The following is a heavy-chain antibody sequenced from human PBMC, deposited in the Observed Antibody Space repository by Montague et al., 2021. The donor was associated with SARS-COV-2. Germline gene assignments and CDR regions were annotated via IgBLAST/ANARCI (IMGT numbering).Heavy chain of an antibody. D-gene: IGHD6-13*01. CDR3: ARVGRGSSWYEVAFDI. CDR2: IYNSGST. Sequence: SETLSLTCTVSGGSISRYSWTWIRQPPGKGLEWIGYIYNSGSTNYNPSLTSRVTISVDTSKNQFSLKLSSVAAADTAVYYCARVGRGSSWYEVAFDIWGQGTTVTVSS. CDR1: GGSISRYS. J-gene: IGHJ3*02. V-gene: IGHV4-59*01.